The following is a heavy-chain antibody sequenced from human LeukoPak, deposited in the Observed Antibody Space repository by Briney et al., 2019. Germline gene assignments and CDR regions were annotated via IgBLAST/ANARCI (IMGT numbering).Heavy chain of an antibody. V-gene: IGHV3-74*01. CDR1: GFTFSRYW. Sequence: GGSLRLSCAASGFTFSRYWMHWVRQAPGKGLVWVSRINSDGSSTSYADSVKGRFTISRDNAKNTLYLQMNSLRAEDTAVYYCAREERSSLAAAGTWGQGTLVTVSS. J-gene: IGHJ5*02. CDR3: AREERSSLAAAGT. CDR2: INSDGSST. D-gene: IGHD6-13*01.